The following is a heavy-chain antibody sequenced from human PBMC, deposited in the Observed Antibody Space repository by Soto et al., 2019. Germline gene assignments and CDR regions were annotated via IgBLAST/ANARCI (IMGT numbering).Heavy chain of an antibody. D-gene: IGHD1-7*01. CDR1: GFTFSSYA. V-gene: IGHV3-23*01. J-gene: IGHJ4*02. Sequence: GESLKISCAASGFTFSSYAMSWVRQAPGKGLEWVSAISGSGGSTYYADSVKGRFTISRDNSKNTLYLQMNSLRAEDTAVYYCAKGRPGTTRGYFDYWGQGTLVTVSS. CDR2: ISGSGGST. CDR3: AKGRPGTTRGYFDY.